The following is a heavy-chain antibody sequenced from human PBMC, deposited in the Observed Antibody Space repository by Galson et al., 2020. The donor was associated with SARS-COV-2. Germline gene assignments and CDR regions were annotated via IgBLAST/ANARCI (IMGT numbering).Heavy chain of an antibody. J-gene: IGHJ6*02. CDR1: GFSFDNERLG. CDR3: ARVVGTDVAYYYHGMDV. V-gene: IGHV2-26*01. CDR2: IFSNDDT. Sequence: SGPTLVKPTETLTLTCSVSGFSFDNERLGVSWLRQSPGKALEWLAHIFSNDDTSYNPSLKTRLTISKDRSENQVVLIMTHLDPVDTATYYCARVVGTDVAYYYHGMDVWGQGTTVTVSS. D-gene: IGHD2-15*01.